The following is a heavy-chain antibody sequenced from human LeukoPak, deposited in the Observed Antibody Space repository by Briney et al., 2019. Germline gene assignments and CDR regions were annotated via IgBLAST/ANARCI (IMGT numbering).Heavy chain of an antibody. D-gene: IGHD3-10*02. J-gene: IGHJ6*04. CDR1: GFTLSSYE. Sequence: PGGSLRLSRAASGFTLSSYEMICVRPAPGEGLEWVSYISSSGSTIYYADSVKGRFTISRDSAKNSLYLQMNSLRAEDTAVYYCAELGITMIGGVWGKGTTVTISS. CDR3: AELGITMIGGV. CDR2: ISSSGSTI. V-gene: IGHV3-48*03.